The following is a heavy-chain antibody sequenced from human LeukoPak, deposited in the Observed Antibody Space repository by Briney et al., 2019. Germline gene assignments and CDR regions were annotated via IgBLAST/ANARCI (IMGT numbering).Heavy chain of an antibody. V-gene: IGHV3-74*01. Sequence: GGSLRLSCVASGFTFSSYWMQWVRQPPGNGLVWVSRIGSDASTTTYADSVKGRFTISRDNAKTTLYRQRNSLRAEETAVYYCARERSGSSGYYSAIDSWGQGTLVTVSS. J-gene: IGHJ4*02. CDR2: IGSDASTT. CDR1: GFTFSSYW. D-gene: IGHD3-22*01. CDR3: ARERSGSSGYYSAIDS.